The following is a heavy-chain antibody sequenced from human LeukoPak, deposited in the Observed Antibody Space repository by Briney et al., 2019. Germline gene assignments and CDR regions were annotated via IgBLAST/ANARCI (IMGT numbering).Heavy chain of an antibody. CDR1: GFSFGTSA. CDR3: ARSRDFDY. Sequence: PGGSLRLSCAASGFSFGTSAMHWVRQATGKGLEWVSAIGTAGDTYYPGSVKGRFTISRENAKNSLYLQMNSLRAGDTAVYYCARSRDFDYWGQGTLVTVSS. CDR2: IGTAGDT. V-gene: IGHV3-13*01. J-gene: IGHJ4*02.